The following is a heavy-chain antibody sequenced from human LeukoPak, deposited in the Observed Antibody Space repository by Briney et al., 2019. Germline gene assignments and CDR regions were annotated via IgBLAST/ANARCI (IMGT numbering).Heavy chain of an antibody. D-gene: IGHD4-23*01. V-gene: IGHV1-69*04. CDR3: ARGVDGGNSDWLDP. CDR1: GGTFSSYA. J-gene: IGHJ5*02. CDR2: IIPILGIA. Sequence: WASVKVSCKASGGTFSSYAISWVRQAPGQGLEWMGRIIPILGIANYAQKFQGRVTITADKSTSTAYMELSSLRSEDTAVYYCARGVDGGNSDWLDPWGQGTLVTVSS.